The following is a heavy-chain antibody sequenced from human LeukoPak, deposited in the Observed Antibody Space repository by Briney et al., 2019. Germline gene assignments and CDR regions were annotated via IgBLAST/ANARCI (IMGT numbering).Heavy chain of an antibody. V-gene: IGHV3-23*01. CDR3: AKDNADYPIYYFDS. CDR1: GFTFSTYA. Sequence: GGSLRLSCAASGFTFSTYAMNWVRQAPGKGLEWVSGISASGGGKFYADSVKGRFTISRDKSKSTVSLQMNSLRAEDAVVYYCAKDNADYPIYYFDSWGQGILVTVSS. J-gene: IGHJ4*02. CDR2: ISASGGGK. D-gene: IGHD3-16*01.